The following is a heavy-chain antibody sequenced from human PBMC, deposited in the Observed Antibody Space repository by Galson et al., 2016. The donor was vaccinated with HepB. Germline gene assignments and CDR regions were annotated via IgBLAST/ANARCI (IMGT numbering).Heavy chain of an antibody. CDR3: VKDSGCDHEH. J-gene: IGHJ1*01. D-gene: IGHD3-22*01. V-gene: IGHV3-23*01. Sequence: SLRLSCAASGFSFSTSGMSWVRQAPGKGLEWVSGISGGSGSIHYADSVKGRFTISRDNSKNTLYVQMNSLRDEDTAVYYCVKDSGCDHEHWGQRAPVTVSS. CDR2: ISGGSGSI. CDR1: GFSFSTSG.